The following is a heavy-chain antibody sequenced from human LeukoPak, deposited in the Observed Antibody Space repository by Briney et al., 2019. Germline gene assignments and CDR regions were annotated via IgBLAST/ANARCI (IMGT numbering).Heavy chain of an antibody. CDR2: IKQDASDK. CDR1: GFTFTNYW. CDR3: VRDPVDY. V-gene: IGHV3-7*01. J-gene: IGHJ4*02. Sequence: GGSLRLSCAASGFTFTNYWMSWVRQAPGKGLEWVASIKQDASDKYYADSVKGRFTISRDNAKNSLFLQMISLRAEDTALYYCVRDPVDYWGEGILVTVSS.